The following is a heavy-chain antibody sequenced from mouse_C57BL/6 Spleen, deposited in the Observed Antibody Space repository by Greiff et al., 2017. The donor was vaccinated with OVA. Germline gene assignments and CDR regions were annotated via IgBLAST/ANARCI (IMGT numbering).Heavy chain of an antibody. CDR3: ARRQDYDEKDYFDY. D-gene: IGHD2-4*01. J-gene: IGHJ2*01. V-gene: IGHV5-9*01. Sequence: EVQGVESGGGLVKPGGSLKLSCAASGFTFSSYTMSWVRQTPEKRLEWVATISGGGGNTYYPDSVKGRFTISRDNAKNTLYLQMSSLRSEDTALYYCARRQDYDEKDYFDYWGQGTTLTVSS. CDR2: ISGGGGNT. CDR1: GFTFSSYT.